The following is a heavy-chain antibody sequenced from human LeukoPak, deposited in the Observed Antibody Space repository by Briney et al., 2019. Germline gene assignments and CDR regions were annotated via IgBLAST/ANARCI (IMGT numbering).Heavy chain of an antibody. D-gene: IGHD3-10*01. Sequence: ASVKVSCKASGYTFTSYDINWVRQATGQGLEWMGWMNPNSGNTDYAQKFQGRVTMTRNTSISTAYMELSSLRSEDTAVYYCARGPAMVRGVIANWFDPWGQGTLVTVSS. V-gene: IGHV1-8*01. CDR3: ARGPAMVRGVIANWFDP. J-gene: IGHJ5*02. CDR2: MNPNSGNT. CDR1: GYTFTSYD.